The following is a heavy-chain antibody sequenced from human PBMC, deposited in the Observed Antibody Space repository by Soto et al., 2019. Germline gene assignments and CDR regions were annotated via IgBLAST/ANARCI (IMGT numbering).Heavy chain of an antibody. V-gene: IGHV3-66*01. Sequence: EVQLVESGGGLVQPGGSLRLSCAASGFTVSSNYMSWVRQAPGKGLEWVSVIYSGGSTYYADSVKGRFTISRDNSKNTLYLQMNNLRAEDTAVYYCATSIFGVVPFDYWGQGTLVTVSS. CDR3: ATSIFGVVPFDY. CDR2: IYSGGST. D-gene: IGHD3-3*01. CDR1: GFTVSSNY. J-gene: IGHJ4*02.